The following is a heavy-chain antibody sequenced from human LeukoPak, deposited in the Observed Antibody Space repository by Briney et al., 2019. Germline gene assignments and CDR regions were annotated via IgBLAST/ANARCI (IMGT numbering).Heavy chain of an antibody. CDR3: ARDPLWYAETGGYSYGP. J-gene: IGHJ4*02. CDR2: IYHSGST. V-gene: IGHV4-38-2*02. Sequence: SETLSLTCTVSGYSISSGYYWGWIRQPPGKGLEWIGSIYHSGSTFDNPSLKSRVTISVDTSKNQSSLKLSSVTAADTAVYYCARDPLWYAETGGYSYGPWGQGTLVTVSS. D-gene: IGHD5-18*01. CDR1: GYSISSGYY.